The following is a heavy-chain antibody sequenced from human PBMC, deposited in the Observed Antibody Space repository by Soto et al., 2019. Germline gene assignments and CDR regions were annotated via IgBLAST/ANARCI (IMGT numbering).Heavy chain of an antibody. CDR3: ARGRSRFWSGYNYYGMDV. D-gene: IGHD3-3*01. CDR2: INHSGST. J-gene: IGHJ6*02. V-gene: IGHV4-39*07. Sequence: SEILSLTCTVSGGSISSSSYSWGWIRQPPGKGLEWIGEINHSGSTNYNPSLKSRVTISVDTSKNQFSLKLSSVTAADTAVYYCARGRSRFWSGYNYYGMDVWGQGTTVTVSS. CDR1: GGSISSSSYS.